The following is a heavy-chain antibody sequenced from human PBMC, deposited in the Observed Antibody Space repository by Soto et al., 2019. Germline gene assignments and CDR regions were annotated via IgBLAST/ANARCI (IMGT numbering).Heavy chain of an antibody. V-gene: IGHV4-34*01. Sequence: SETLSLTCAVYGGSFSGYYWSWIRQPPGKGLEWIGEINHSGSTNYNPSLKSRVTISVDTSKNQFSLKLSSVTAADTAVYYCARGSPSYSSSWYYWFDPWGQGTLVTVPQ. D-gene: IGHD6-13*01. CDR1: GGSFSGYY. J-gene: IGHJ5*02. CDR3: ARGSPSYSSSWYYWFDP. CDR2: INHSGST.